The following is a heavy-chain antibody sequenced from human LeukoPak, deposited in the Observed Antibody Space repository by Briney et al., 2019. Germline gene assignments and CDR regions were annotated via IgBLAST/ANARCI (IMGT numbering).Heavy chain of an antibody. V-gene: IGHV3-7*01. CDR2: IKQDGSEK. CDR1: GFTFRNYW. CDR3: AKAVGATQRRYFDY. J-gene: IGHJ4*02. D-gene: IGHD1-26*01. Sequence: PGGSLRLSCAVSGFTFRNYWMSWVRQAPGKGLEWVANIKQDGSEKNYVDSVKGRFTISRDNAKNSLYLQMNSLRVEDTAVYFCAKAVGATQRRYFDYWGQGTLVTVSS.